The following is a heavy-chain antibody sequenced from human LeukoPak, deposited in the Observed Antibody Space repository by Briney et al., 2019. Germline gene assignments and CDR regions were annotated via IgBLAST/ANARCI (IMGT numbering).Heavy chain of an antibody. J-gene: IGHJ4*02. CDR3: AMSSSVTRFDY. D-gene: IGHD6-19*01. V-gene: IGHV4-61*02. CDR2: ISTNGNT. CDR1: GGSIRSGSFY. Sequence: SETLSLTCTVSGGSIRSGSFYWSWIRQPAGKGLEWIGRISTNGNTNYNPSLKSRVTISVDTSKNQFSLMLTSVTAADTAVYYCAMSSSVTRFDYWGQGTLVSVSS.